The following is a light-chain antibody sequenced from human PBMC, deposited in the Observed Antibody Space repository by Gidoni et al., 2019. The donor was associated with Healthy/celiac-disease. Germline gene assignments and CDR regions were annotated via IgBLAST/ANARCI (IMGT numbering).Light chain of an antibody. CDR3: QQRSNWPSLT. V-gene: IGKV3-11*01. Sequence: EIVLTQSPATLSLSPGERATLSCRASQSVSSYLAWYQQKPGQAPRLLIYDASNRATGIPARFSGSGSGTDFTLTISSLVPEDFAVYYCQQRSNWPSLTFGPXTKVDIK. J-gene: IGKJ3*01. CDR1: QSVSSY. CDR2: DAS.